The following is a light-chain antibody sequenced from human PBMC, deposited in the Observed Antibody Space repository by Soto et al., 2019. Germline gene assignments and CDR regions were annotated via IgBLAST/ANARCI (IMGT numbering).Light chain of an antibody. CDR1: TGAVTSGFY. V-gene: IGLV7-43*01. J-gene: IGLJ3*02. CDR2: RTS. Sequence: QTVVTQEPSLTVSPGGTVTLTCASSTGAVTSGFYPNWFQQKPGQAPRALIYRTSNKHPWTPARFSGSLLGGKAALTLSGGQPEDEAEYYCLLYYGDALVFGGGTKLTVL. CDR3: LLYYGDALV.